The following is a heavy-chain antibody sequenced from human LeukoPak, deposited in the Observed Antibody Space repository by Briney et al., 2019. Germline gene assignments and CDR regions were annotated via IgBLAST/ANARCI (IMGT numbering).Heavy chain of an antibody. Sequence: GGSLRLSCAASGFFFSSYAMSWVRQAPGKGLEWVSGISGSGGSTYYADSVKGRFTISRDNSKNTLYLQMNSLRAEDTAVYYCAKKTVVLPAAADDAFDIWGQGTMVTVSS. J-gene: IGHJ3*02. CDR1: GFFFSSYA. D-gene: IGHD2-2*01. CDR3: AKKTVVLPAAADDAFDI. CDR2: ISGSGGST. V-gene: IGHV3-23*01.